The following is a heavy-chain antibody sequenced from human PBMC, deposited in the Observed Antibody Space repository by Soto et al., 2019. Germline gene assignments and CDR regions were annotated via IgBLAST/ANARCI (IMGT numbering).Heavy chain of an antibody. CDR1: GGSISSYY. CDR2: IYYSGST. Sequence: SETLSLTCTVSGGSISSYYWSWIRQPPGKGLEWIGYIYYSGSTNYNPSLKSRVTISVDTSKDQFSLKLSSVTAADTAVYYCAKQTPNAGSTVWGQGTTVTVSS. D-gene: IGHD2-2*01. CDR3: AKQTPNAGSTV. J-gene: IGHJ6*02. V-gene: IGHV4-59*08.